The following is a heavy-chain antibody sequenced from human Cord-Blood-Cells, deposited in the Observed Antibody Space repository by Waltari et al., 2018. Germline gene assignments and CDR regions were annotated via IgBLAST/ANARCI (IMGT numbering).Heavy chain of an antibody. CDR1: GYTFTSYY. V-gene: IGHV1-46*01. J-gene: IGHJ3*02. D-gene: IGHD1-1*01. CDR2: ISPSGRST. Sequence: QVQLLQSGAEVKKPGASVKVSCKAPGYTFTSYYMPCFRPSPGQGLDCMGIISPSGRSTSYTQKFQGRVTMTRDTSTSRVYMGLSSLRSEDTAVYYCAGETGKQGADAFDIWGQGTMVTVSS. CDR3: AGETGKQGADAFDI.